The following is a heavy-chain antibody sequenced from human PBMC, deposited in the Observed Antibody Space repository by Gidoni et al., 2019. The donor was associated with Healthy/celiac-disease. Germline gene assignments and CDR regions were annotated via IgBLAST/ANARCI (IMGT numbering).Heavy chain of an antibody. Sequence: QVQLVQSGAEVKKPGSSVTVSCKASGGTFSSSAISWVRQAPGQGLEWMGGIIPIFGTANYAQKFQGRVTITADESTSTAYMELSSLRSEDTAVYYCARGPPITIFGVVSPFDYWGQGTLVTVSS. D-gene: IGHD3-3*01. CDR2: IIPIFGTA. J-gene: IGHJ4*02. V-gene: IGHV1-69*01. CDR1: GGTFSSSA. CDR3: ARGPPITIFGVVSPFDY.